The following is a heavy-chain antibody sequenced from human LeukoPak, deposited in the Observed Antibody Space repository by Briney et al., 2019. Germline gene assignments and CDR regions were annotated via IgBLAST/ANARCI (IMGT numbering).Heavy chain of an antibody. CDR3: ARVLGNWNYNYGMDV. CDR2: IWYDGSNK. D-gene: IGHD1-1*01. Sequence: PTGRSLRLSCAASGFTFSSYGMHWVRQAPGKGLEWVAVIWYDGSNKYYADSVKGRFTISRDNSKNTLYLQMNSLRAEDTAVYYCARVLGNWNYNYGMDVWGQGTTVIVSS. J-gene: IGHJ6*02. V-gene: IGHV3-33*01. CDR1: GFTFSSYG.